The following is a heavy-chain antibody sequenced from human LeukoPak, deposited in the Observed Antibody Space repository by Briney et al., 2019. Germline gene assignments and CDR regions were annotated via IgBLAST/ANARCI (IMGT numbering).Heavy chain of an antibody. J-gene: IGHJ4*02. V-gene: IGHV1-46*01. CDR1: GYTFTSYY. Sequence: ASVKVSCKASGYTFTSYYVHWVRQAPGQGLEWMGIINPSVGGTSYAQMFQGRLTLTRDTSTNTVYMELTSLRSEDTAVYYCAREVMDNLRFDYWGQGTLVTVSS. CDR3: AREVMDNLRFDY. CDR2: INPSVGGT. D-gene: IGHD1-14*01.